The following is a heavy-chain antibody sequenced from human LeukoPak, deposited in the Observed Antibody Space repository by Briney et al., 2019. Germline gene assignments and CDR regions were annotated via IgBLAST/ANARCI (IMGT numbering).Heavy chain of an antibody. CDR2: ISSSSSTI. V-gene: IGHV3-48*04. J-gene: IGHJ5*02. Sequence: GGSLRLSCAASGFTFSSYSMNWVRQAPGKGLEWVSYISSSSSTIYYADSVKGRFTISRDNAKNSLYLQMNSLRAEDTAVYYCARDLMTSGYCRFDPWGQGTLVTVSS. CDR3: ARDLMTSGYCRFDP. D-gene: IGHD3-22*01. CDR1: GFTFSSYS.